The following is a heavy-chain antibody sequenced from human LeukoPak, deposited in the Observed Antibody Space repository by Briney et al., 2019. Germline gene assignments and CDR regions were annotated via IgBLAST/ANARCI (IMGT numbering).Heavy chain of an antibody. CDR2: ISSSSSYI. D-gene: IGHD6-13*01. CDR3: ARGIAAAGTGKYFQH. V-gene: IGHV3-21*01. CDR1: GFTFSSYS. Sequence: GGSLRLSCAASGFTFSSYSMSWVRQAPGKGLEWVSSISSSSSYIYYADSVKGRFTISRDNAKNSLYLQMNSLRAEDTAVYYCARGIAAAGTGKYFQHWGQGTLVTVSS. J-gene: IGHJ1*01.